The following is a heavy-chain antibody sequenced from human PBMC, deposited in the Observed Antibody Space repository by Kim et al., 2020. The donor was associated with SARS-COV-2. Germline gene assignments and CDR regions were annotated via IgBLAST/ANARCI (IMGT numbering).Heavy chain of an antibody. D-gene: IGHD2-15*01. Sequence: GGSLRLSCAASGFTFSSYGMHWVRQAPGKGLEWVAVISYDGSNKYYADSVKGRFTISRDNSKNTLYLQMNSLRAEDTAVYHCAKGYCSGGSCSDYWGQGTLVTVSS. V-gene: IGHV3-30*18. CDR3: AKGYCSGGSCSDY. CDR1: GFTFSSYG. CDR2: ISYDGSNK. J-gene: IGHJ4*02.